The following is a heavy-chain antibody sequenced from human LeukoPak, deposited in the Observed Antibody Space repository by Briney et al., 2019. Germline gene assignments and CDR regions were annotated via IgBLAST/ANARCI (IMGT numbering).Heavy chain of an antibody. CDR2: ISGSGGST. J-gene: IGHJ4*02. CDR1: GFTFSSYA. CDR3: AKDLGYSYGYANPFDY. V-gene: IGHV3-23*01. Sequence: GGSLRLSCAASGFTFSSYAMSWVRQAPGKGLEWVSAISGSGGSTYYADSVKGRFTISRDNSKNTLYLQMNSLRAEDTAVYYYAKDLGYSYGYANPFDYWGQGTLVTVSS. D-gene: IGHD5-18*01.